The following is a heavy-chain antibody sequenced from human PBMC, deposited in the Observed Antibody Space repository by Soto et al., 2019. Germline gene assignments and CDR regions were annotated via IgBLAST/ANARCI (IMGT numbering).Heavy chain of an antibody. D-gene: IGHD4-17*01. V-gene: IGHV3-74*01. J-gene: IGHJ4*02. CDR1: GFTFSNYW. CDR3: ARDSPGPFRQSDYVYFDY. CDR2: INSDGSYT. Sequence: AGGSLRLSCAASGFTFSNYWMHWVRQAPGKGLVWVSRINSDGSYTTYADSVKGRFTISRDNAKNTLYLQMNSLRAEDTAVYYCARDSPGPFRQSDYVYFDYWGQGTLVTVSS.